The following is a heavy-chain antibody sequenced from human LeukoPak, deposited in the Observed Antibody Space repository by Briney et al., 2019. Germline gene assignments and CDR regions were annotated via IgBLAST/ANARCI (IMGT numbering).Heavy chain of an antibody. CDR3: AREVSSGWPYYYYYGMDV. D-gene: IGHD6-19*01. CDR1: GFTFSSNY. J-gene: IGHJ6*02. CDR2: IYSGGST. V-gene: IGHV3-53*01. Sequence: GGSLRLSCAASGFTFSSNYMSWVRQAPGKGLEWVSVIYSGGSTYYADSVKGRFTISRDNSKNTLYLQMNSLRAEDTAVYYCAREVSSGWPYYYYYGMDVWGQGTTVTVSS.